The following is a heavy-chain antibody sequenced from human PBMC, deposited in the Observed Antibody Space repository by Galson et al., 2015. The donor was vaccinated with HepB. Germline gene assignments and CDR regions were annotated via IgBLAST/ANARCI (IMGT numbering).Heavy chain of an antibody. CDR1: GGSISSYY. J-gene: IGHJ3*02. CDR2: IYYSGST. CDR3: ARLKQQLVQLNDAFDI. V-gene: IGHV4-59*08. Sequence: SETLSLTCTVSGGSISSYYWSWIRQPPGKGLEWIGYIYYSGSTYYNPSPKSRVTISVDMSKNQFSLKLSSVTAADTAVYYCARLKQQLVQLNDAFDIWGQGTMVTVSS. D-gene: IGHD6-13*01.